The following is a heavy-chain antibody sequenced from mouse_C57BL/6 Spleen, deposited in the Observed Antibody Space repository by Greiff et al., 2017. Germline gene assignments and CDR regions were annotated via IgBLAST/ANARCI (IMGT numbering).Heavy chain of an antibody. CDR3: ARSIYDYDFDY. V-gene: IGHV14-2*01. D-gene: IGHD2-4*01. CDR1: GFNIKDYY. CDR2: FDPEDGET. J-gene: IGHJ2*01. Sequence: EVQLQQSGAELVKPGASVKLSCTASGFNIKDYYMHWVKQRTEQGLEWIGRFDPEDGETKYAPKFPGKATITADTSSNTAYLQLSSLTSEDTAVNYCARSIYDYDFDYWGQGTTLTVSS.